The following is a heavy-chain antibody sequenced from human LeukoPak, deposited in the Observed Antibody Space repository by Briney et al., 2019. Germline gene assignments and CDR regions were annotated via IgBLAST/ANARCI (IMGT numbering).Heavy chain of an antibody. CDR2: VSSDGSID. CDR1: GFTFSNYG. J-gene: IGHJ5*02. D-gene: IGHD1-7*01. Sequence: GGSLRLSCAASGFTFSNYGMHWVRQAPGKGLEWVAVVSSDGSIDYYADSVRGRFTVSRDNSKNTMFLQFNTLKPEDTAVYYCAREGMGTTFSAWFDPWGQGTLVTVSS. V-gene: IGHV3-30*03. CDR3: AREGMGTTFSAWFDP.